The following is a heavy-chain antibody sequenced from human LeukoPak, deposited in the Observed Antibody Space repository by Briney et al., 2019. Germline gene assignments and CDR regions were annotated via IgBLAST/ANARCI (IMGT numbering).Heavy chain of an antibody. V-gene: IGHV4-59*12. D-gene: IGHD2-8*01. Sequence: VKPSETLSLTCTVSGGSISSYYWSWLRQPPGKGLEGIGYIYYSGSTNYNPSLKSRVTISVDTSKNQFSLKLSSVTATDTAVYYCARPLAYARALDYWGQGTQVTVSS. CDR3: ARPLAYARALDY. CDR1: GGSISSYY. CDR2: IYYSGST. J-gene: IGHJ4*02.